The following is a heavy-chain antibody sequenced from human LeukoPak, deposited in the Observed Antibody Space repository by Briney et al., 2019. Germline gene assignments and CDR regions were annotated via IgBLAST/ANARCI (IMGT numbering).Heavy chain of an antibody. D-gene: IGHD3-10*01. CDR2: INSDGSYT. J-gene: IGHJ4*02. CDR3: ARGPITRGVSPSDF. CDR1: GFTFSGYW. V-gene: IGHV3-74*01. Sequence: GGSLRLSCAASGFTFSGYWMHWVRQVPGKGLVWVSRINSDGSYTDYADSAKGRFTISRDKAKTTPYPQMTGLRAEDTVLYYCARGPITRGVSPSDFWGQGTLVTVSS.